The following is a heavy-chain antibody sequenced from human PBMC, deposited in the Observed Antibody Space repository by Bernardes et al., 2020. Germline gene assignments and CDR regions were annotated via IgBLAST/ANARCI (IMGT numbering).Heavy chain of an antibody. CDR2: IYYSGTT. J-gene: IGHJ5*02. Sequence: SETLSLTCTVSGGSVSSSSYYWSWLLQPPGKELEWIGYIYYSGTTNYNGSLKSRVTISVDTSRNQFSLELTSVTGADTAVYYCARVRTEAGTWWFDPWGQGTLVTVSS. CDR1: GGSVSSSSYY. D-gene: IGHD6-19*01. CDR3: ARVRTEAGTWWFDP. V-gene: IGHV4-61*01.